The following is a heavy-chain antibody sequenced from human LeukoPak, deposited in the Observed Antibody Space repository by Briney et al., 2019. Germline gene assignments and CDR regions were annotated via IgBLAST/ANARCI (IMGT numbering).Heavy chain of an antibody. CDR3: VRHGGSYFIY. D-gene: IGHD3-10*01. CDR1: GGSISGYY. V-gene: IGHV4-4*09. CDR2: IYSSGNT. Sequence: SETLSLTCTVSGGSISGYYWSWIRQPPGKPLEWIGYIYSSGNTVYNPSLKSRVTITVDTSKNQFSLKLTSVTAVDTAMYYCVRHGGSYFIYWGQGTLVTVSS. J-gene: IGHJ4*02.